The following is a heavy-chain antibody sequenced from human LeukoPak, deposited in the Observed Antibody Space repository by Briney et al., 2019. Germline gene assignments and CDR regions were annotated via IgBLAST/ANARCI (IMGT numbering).Heavy chain of an antibody. Sequence: PSETLSLTCTVSGGSISSYYWSWIRQPPGKGLEWIGYIYYSGSTNYNPSLKSRVTISVDTSKNQFSLKLSSVTAADTAVHYCARAPRSGAYWFDPWGQGTLVTVSS. D-gene: IGHD3-3*01. J-gene: IGHJ5*02. CDR2: IYYSGST. V-gene: IGHV4-59*01. CDR3: ARAPRSGAYWFDP. CDR1: GGSISSYY.